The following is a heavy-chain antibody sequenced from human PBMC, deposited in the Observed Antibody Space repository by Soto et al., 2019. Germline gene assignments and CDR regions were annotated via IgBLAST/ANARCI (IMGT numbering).Heavy chain of an antibody. J-gene: IGHJ4*02. CDR2: LYGDGRT. CDR1: GITVSSNY. CDR3: ARDYYDSSGYLAFLDY. D-gene: IGHD3-22*01. V-gene: IGHV3-53*01. Sequence: GGSLRLSCGASGITVSSNYMSWVRQAPGKGLEWVSILYGDGRTYYTNSVKGRFTISRDNAKNSLYLQMNSLRAEDTAVYYCARDYYDSSGYLAFLDYWGQGTLVTVSS.